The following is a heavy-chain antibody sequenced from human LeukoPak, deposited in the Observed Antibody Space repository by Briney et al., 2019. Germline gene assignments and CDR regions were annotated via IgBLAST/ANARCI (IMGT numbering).Heavy chain of an antibody. CDR1: GGSISSYY. D-gene: IGHD6-13*01. Sequence: SETLSLTCTVSGGSISSYYWSWIRQPPGKGLEWIAYIYYSGSTDYNPSLKSRVTISVDTSKNQFSLKLSSVTAADTAVYYCARVYYSNSYDYWYFDLWGRGTLVTVSS. CDR2: IYYSGST. J-gene: IGHJ2*01. V-gene: IGHV4-59*01. CDR3: ARVYYSNSYDYWYFDL.